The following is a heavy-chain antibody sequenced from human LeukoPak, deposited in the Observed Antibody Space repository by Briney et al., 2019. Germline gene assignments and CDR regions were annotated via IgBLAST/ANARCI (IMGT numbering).Heavy chain of an antibody. CDR3: ARGAGLYDSSGFQSLYYYYYYMDV. CDR1: GFTFSSYA. V-gene: IGHV3-53*01. Sequence: PGGSLRLSCAASGFTFSSYAMSWVRQAPGKGLEWVSVIYSGGSTYYADSVKGRFTISRDNSKNTLYLQMNSLRAEDTAVYYCARGAGLYDSSGFQSLYYYYYYMDVWGKGTTVTVSS. CDR2: IYSGGST. D-gene: IGHD3-22*01. J-gene: IGHJ6*03.